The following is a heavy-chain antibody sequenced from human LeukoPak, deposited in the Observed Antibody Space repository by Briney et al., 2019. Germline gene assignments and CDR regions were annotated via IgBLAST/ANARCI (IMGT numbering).Heavy chain of an antibody. Sequence: GGSLRLSCAASGFTFDDYAMHWVRQAPGKGLEWVSGISWNSDNIAYADSVKGRFTISRDNAKNSLYLQMNSLRAEDTAVYYCARDPPYYYYMDVWGQGTPVTVS. CDR3: ARDPPYYYYMDV. V-gene: IGHV3-9*01. J-gene: IGHJ6*03. CDR2: ISWNSDNI. CDR1: GFTFDDYA.